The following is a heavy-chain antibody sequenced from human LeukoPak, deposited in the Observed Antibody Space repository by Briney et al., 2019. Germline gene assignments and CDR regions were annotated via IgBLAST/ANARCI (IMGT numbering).Heavy chain of an antibody. CDR3: ASPGPYLAAAEAGNFDY. CDR2: IIPIFGTA. Sequence: EASVKVSCKASGGTFSSYAISWVRQAPGQGLEWMGGIIPIFGTANYAQKFQGRVTTTTDESTSTAYMELSSLRSEDTAVYYCASPGPYLAAAEAGNFDYWGQGTLVTVSS. CDR1: GGTFSSYA. J-gene: IGHJ4*02. V-gene: IGHV1-69*05. D-gene: IGHD6-13*01.